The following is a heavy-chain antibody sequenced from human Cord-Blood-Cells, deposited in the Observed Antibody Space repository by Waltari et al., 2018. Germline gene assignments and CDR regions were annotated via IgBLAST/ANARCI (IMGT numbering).Heavy chain of an antibody. J-gene: IGHJ3*02. D-gene: IGHD3-3*01. CDR3: AKVNSKPYYDFWSGCYRGADAFDI. V-gene: IGHV3-30*18. CDR2: ISYDGSNK. Sequence: QVQLVESGGGVVQPGRFLRLACAAAGFTFSSYGMHWVRQAPGKGLECGAGISYDGSNKYYADSVKGRFTISRDNSKNTLYLQMNSLRAEDTAVYYCAKVNSKPYYDFWSGCYRGADAFDIWGQGTMVTVSS. CDR1: GFTFSSYG.